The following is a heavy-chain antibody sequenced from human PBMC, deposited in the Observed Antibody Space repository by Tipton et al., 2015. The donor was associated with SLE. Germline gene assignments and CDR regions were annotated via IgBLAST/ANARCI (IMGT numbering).Heavy chain of an antibody. CDR1: GYSFTNYW. CDR2: IYPGDSDT. CDR3: ARRLDGYSPFDY. V-gene: IGHV5-51*03. D-gene: IGHD5-24*01. Sequence: QSGAEVKKPGESLKISCQGSGYSFTNYWIGWVRQMPGKGLEWMGIIYPGDSDTRYSPSFQGQVTISADKSISTAYLQWSSLKASDTAIYCCARRLDGYSPFDYWGQGTLVTISS. J-gene: IGHJ4*02.